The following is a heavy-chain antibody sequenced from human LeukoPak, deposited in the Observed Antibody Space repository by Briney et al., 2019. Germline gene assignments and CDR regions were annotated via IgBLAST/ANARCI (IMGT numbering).Heavy chain of an antibody. CDR1: GGSFSGYY. V-gene: IGHV4-34*01. CDR3: ARGGLYYYDSSGPLRYYYYYYMDV. Sequence: PSGTLSLTCAVYGGSFSGYYWSWIRQPPGKGLEWIGEINHSGSTNYNPSLKSRVTISVDTSKNQFSLKLSSVTAADTAVYYCARGGLYYYDSSGPLRYYYYYYMDVWGKGTTVTVSS. CDR2: INHSGST. J-gene: IGHJ6*03. D-gene: IGHD3-22*01.